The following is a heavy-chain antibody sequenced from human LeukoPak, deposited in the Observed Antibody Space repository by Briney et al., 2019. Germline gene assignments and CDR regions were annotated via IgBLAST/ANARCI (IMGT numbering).Heavy chain of an antibody. CDR3: AKDSGSYYIFDY. CDR2: ISGSGGST. CDR1: GFTFSSYA. J-gene: IGHJ4*02. D-gene: IGHD3-10*01. V-gene: IGHV3-23*01. Sequence: GGSLRLSCAASGFTFSSYAMSWVRQAPGKGLEWVSAISGSGGSTYYADSVKGRFTISRDNSENTLYLQMNSLRAEDTAVYYCAKDSGSYYIFDYWGQGTLVTVSS.